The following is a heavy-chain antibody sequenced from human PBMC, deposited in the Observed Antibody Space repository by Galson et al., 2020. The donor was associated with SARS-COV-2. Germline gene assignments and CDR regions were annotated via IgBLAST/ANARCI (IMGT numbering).Heavy chain of an antibody. D-gene: IGHD6-19*01. CDR3: ARTSGGSGWYYYYGMDV. CDR2: ISAYNGNT. CDR1: GYTFTSYG. V-gene: IGHV1-18*01. J-gene: IGHJ6*02. Sequence: ASVKVSCRASGYTFTSYGISWVRQAPGQGLEWMGWISAYNGNTNYAQKLQGRVTMTTDTSTSTAYMELRSLRSDDTAVYYCARTSGGSGWYYYYGMDVWGQGTTVTVSS.